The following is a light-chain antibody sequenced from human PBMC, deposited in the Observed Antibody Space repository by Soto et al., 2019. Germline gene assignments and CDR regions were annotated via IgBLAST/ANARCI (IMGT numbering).Light chain of an antibody. CDR3: QQYGGSPLYT. Sequence: EVVLTQSPGTLSLSPGERATLSCRASQSVSNNYLSWYQQKPGQAPRLLIYGASSRATGIPDRFSGSGSGTDVALIISRLEPEDFAVYYCQQYGGSPLYTFGQGTKLEIK. CDR2: GAS. V-gene: IGKV3-20*01. CDR1: QSVSNNY. J-gene: IGKJ2*01.